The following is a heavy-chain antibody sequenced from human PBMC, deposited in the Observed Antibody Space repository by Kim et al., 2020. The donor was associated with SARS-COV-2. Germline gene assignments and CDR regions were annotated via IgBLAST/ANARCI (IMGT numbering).Heavy chain of an antibody. V-gene: IGHV3-11*01. J-gene: IGHJ4*02. CDR3: SRDPRPLDY. Sequence: GGSLRLSCTASGFNFFNFYMIFILHSPGNWLESLSYISPIGHDINYADSVKGLFTISRDNAKNSLYLQMDSLRDEDTAVYYCSRDPRPLDYWGQGTLVTVSS. CDR1: GFNFFNFY. CDR2: ISPIGHDI.